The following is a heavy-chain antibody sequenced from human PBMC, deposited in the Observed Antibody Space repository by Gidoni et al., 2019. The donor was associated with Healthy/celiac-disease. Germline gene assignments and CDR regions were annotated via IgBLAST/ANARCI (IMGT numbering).Heavy chain of an antibody. CDR3: ARSGDYSYYYYGMDV. D-gene: IGHD4-17*01. Sequence: EVQLVQSGAEVKQPGESLKISCKGSGYSFTSYWIGWVRQMPGKGLEWMGIIYPGDSDTRYSPSFQGQVTISADKSISTAYLQWSSLKASDTAMYYCARSGDYSYYYYGMDVWGQGTTVTVSS. CDR2: IYPGDSDT. V-gene: IGHV5-51*01. CDR1: GYSFTSYW. J-gene: IGHJ6*02.